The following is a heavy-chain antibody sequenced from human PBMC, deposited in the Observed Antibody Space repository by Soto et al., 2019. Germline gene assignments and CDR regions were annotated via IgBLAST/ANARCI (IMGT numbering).Heavy chain of an antibody. CDR3: ARGIPVLRYFDWSPSRYYYGMDV. Sequence: PSETLSLTCAVYGGSFSGYYWSWIRQPPGKGLEWIGEINHSGSTNYNPSLKSRVTISVDTSKNQFSLKLSSVTAADTAVYYCARGIPVLRYFDWSPSRYYYGMDVWGQGTTVTVSS. V-gene: IGHV4-34*01. CDR2: INHSGST. D-gene: IGHD3-9*01. J-gene: IGHJ6*02. CDR1: GGSFSGYY.